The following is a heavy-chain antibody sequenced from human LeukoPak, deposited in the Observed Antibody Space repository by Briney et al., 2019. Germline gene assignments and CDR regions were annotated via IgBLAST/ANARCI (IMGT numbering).Heavy chain of an antibody. CDR1: GGSISSDY. V-gene: IGHV4-59*01. D-gene: IGHD3-10*01. CDR2: VSYSGTT. CDR3: ARGGDSGSYPLVEYFQH. J-gene: IGHJ1*01. Sequence: PSETLSLTCNVSGGSISSDYWSWIRQPPGKGLEWIGYVSYSGTTNYNSSLKSRVSMSLDTSKNQFSLKVTSVITADTAVYYCARGGDSGSYPLVEYFQHWGQGTLVTVSS.